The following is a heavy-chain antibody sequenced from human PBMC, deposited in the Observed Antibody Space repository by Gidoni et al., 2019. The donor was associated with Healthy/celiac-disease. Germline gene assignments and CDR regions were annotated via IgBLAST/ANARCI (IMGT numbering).Heavy chain of an antibody. CDR3: ARRTYYDFWSGSDVDWYFDL. CDR2: IYYSGST. D-gene: IGHD3-3*01. CDR1: GGSISSYY. Sequence: QVQLQESGPGLVKPSETLSLTCTVSGGSISSYYWSWIRQPPGKGLEWLGYIYYSGSTNYNPSLKSRVTISVDTSKNQFSLKLSSVTAADTAVYYCARRTYYDFWSGSDVDWYFDLWGRGTLVTVSS. J-gene: IGHJ2*01. V-gene: IGHV4-59*08.